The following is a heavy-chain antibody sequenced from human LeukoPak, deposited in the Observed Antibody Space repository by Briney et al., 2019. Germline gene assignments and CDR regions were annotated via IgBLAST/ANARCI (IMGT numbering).Heavy chain of an antibody. CDR2: IYYSGST. J-gene: IGHJ4*02. Sequence: PSETLSLTCTVSGGSTSSGGYYWSWIRQHPGKGLEWIGYIYYSGSTYYNPSLKSRVTISVDTSKNQFSLKLSSVTAADTAVYHCAREAMYSYGNNFDYWGQGTLVTVSS. D-gene: IGHD5-18*01. V-gene: IGHV4-31*03. CDR1: GGSTSSGGYY. CDR3: AREAMYSYGNNFDY.